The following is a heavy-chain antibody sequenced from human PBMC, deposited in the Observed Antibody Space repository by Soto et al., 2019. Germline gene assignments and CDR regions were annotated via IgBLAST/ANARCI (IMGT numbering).Heavy chain of an antibody. V-gene: IGHV3-66*01. D-gene: IGHD3-10*01. CDR3: ARDMVRGLYPEYFQH. J-gene: IGHJ1*01. Sequence: EVQLVESGGGLVQPGGSRRLSGEASGFTVSSNYRSWVRQAQGKGLGWVSVIYSGGSTYYADSVKGRFTISRDNSKNTLYLQMNSLRAEDTAVYYCARDMVRGLYPEYFQHWGQGTLVTVSS. CDR2: IYSGGST. CDR1: GFTVSSNY.